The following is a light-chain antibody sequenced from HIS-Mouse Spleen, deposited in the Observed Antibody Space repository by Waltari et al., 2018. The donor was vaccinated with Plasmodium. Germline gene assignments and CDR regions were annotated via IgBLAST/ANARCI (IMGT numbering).Light chain of an antibody. V-gene: IGLV3-10*01. CDR3: YSTDSSGNHRV. J-gene: IGLJ3*02. CDR1: ALPKKY. CDR2: EDS. Sequence: SYELTQPPSVSVSPGQTARITCSGDALPKKYAYWYQQKSGQSPVLVIYEDSKRPSGMPERLSGSSSGTIATLTIRGAHVEDEADYYCYSTDSSGNHRVFGGGTKLTVL.